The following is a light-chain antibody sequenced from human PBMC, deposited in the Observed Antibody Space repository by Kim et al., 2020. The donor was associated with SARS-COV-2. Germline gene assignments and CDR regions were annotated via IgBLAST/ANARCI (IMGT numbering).Light chain of an antibody. Sequence: EILMTQSPATLSVSPGGRATLSCRASHSVGNDLAWYQQKPGQPPRLLIYSASTRATGIPARFSGSGSGTEFTLTISSLQSEDFAVYYCQQYSNWPPETFGQGTKLEI. V-gene: IGKV3-15*01. CDR2: SAS. CDR1: HSVGND. CDR3: QQYSNWPPET. J-gene: IGKJ2*01.